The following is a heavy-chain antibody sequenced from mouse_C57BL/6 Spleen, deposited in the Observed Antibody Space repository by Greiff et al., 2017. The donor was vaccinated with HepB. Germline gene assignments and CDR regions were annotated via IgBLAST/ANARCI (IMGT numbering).Heavy chain of an antibody. J-gene: IGHJ1*03. CDR1: GFSFNTYA. V-gene: IGHV10-1*01. CDR2: IRSKSNNYAT. Sequence: EVHLVESGGGLVQPKGSLKLSCAASGFSFNTYAMNWVRQAPGKGLEWVARIRSKSNNYATYYADSVKDRFTISRDDSESMLYLQMNNLKTEDTAMYYCVRDWDYYGSSYPSYWYFDVWGTGTTVTVSS. CDR3: VRDWDYYGSSYPSYWYFDV. D-gene: IGHD1-1*01.